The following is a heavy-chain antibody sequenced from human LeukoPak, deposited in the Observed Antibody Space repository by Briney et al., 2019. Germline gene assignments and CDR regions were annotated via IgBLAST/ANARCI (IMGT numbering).Heavy chain of an antibody. V-gene: IGHV1-2*02. CDR2: INPNSGGT. CDR1: GYTFTGYY. Sequence: ASVKVSCKASGYTFTGYYMHWVRQAPGQGLEGMGWINPNSGGTNYAQKFQGRVTMTRDTSISTAYMELSRLRSDDTAVYYFARDRITMVRGVANWFDPWGQGTLVTVSS. D-gene: IGHD3-10*01. J-gene: IGHJ5*02. CDR3: ARDRITMVRGVANWFDP.